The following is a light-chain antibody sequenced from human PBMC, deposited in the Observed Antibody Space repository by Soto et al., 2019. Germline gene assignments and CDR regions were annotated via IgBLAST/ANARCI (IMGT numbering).Light chain of an antibody. CDR3: QQSYSTPWT. J-gene: IGKJ1*01. CDR1: QSISSY. CDR2: AAY. Sequence: DIQMTQSPSSLSASVGDRVTITCRARQSISSYLNWYQQKPGKAPKLLIYAAYSLQSGVPSRFSGSGSGTDFTLTISSLQPEDFATYYCQQSYSTPWTFGQGTKVEIK. V-gene: IGKV1-39*01.